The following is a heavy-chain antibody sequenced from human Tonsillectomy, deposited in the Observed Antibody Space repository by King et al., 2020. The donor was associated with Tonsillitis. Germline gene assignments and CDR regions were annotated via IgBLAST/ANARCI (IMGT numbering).Heavy chain of an antibody. D-gene: IGHD3-3*01. CDR2: ISYDVTNK. Sequence: VQLVESGGGVVQPGRSLRLSCVASGFTFSNYGMHWVRQAPGKGLEWGAVISYDVTNKYYADSVKGRFTISRDNSKNTLSLQMNSLRAEDTAVYYCAKMGDFWSGYSDYWGQGTQVTVSS. CDR3: AKMGDFWSGYSDY. J-gene: IGHJ4*02. CDR1: GFTFSNYG. V-gene: IGHV3-30*18.